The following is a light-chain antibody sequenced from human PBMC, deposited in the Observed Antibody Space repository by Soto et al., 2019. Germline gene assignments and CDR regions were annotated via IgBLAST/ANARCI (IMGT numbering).Light chain of an antibody. Sequence: DIQMTQSPSTVSASVGDRVTITCRASRTISSWLAWYQQKPGKAPKLLIQKASSLESGVPSRFSGSGSGTEFTLAIRGLQTDDFATYYCQQYAFFPLTFGGGTKVEIK. CDR1: RTISSW. J-gene: IGKJ4*01. CDR3: QQYAFFPLT. CDR2: KAS. V-gene: IGKV1-5*03.